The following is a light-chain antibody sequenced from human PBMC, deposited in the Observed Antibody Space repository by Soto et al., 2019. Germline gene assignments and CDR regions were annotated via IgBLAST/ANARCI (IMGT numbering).Light chain of an antibody. CDR3: LQYDTSRT. CDR2: DAS. CDR1: QSISRW. Sequence: DIQMTQSPSILSASVGDSVTITCRASQSISRWLAWYQRKPGKAPKLLIYDASSLESGVPSRFSGGGSGTEFTLTITGLQPDDFAAYYCLQYDTSRTFGQGTKVDIK. J-gene: IGKJ1*01. V-gene: IGKV1-5*01.